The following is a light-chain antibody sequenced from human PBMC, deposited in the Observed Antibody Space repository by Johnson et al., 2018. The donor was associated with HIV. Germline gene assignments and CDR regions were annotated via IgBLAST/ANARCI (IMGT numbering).Light chain of an antibody. V-gene: IGLV1-51*01. CDR1: SSNIGNNY. Sequence: QSVLTQPPSVSAAPGQKVTISCSGSSSNIGNNYVSWYQQLPGTGPKLLIYDNNKRPSGIPDRFSGSKSGTSATLGITGLQTGDEADYYCGTWDSSLGPVYVFGPGTKVTVL. CDR2: DNN. J-gene: IGLJ1*01. CDR3: GTWDSSLGPVYV.